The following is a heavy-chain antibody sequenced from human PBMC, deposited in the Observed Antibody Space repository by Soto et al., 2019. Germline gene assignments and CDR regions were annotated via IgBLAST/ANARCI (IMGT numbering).Heavy chain of an antibody. V-gene: IGHV1-2*04. CDR1: GDTFIGYY. CDR2: INPNSGDT. D-gene: IGHD2-15*01. Sequence: QVQLVQSGAEVKKPGASVQVSCKTSGDTFIGYYMHWVRQAPGQGLEWMGWINPNSGDTKYAQKFQGWVNMTRDTSVSTAYMELSRLKSDDTAVYYCAREGGYCSGGSCFDYWGQGTLVTVSS. J-gene: IGHJ4*02. CDR3: AREGGYCSGGSCFDY.